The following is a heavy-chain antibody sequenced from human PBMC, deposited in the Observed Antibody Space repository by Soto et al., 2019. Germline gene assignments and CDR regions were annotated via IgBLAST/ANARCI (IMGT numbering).Heavy chain of an antibody. J-gene: IGHJ4*02. CDR3: ARALRITMIVVGPMSY. CDR1: GYTFTGYY. CDR2: INPNSGGT. Sequence: ASVKVSCKASGYTFTGYYIHWVRQAPGQGLEWMGWINPNSGGTNYAQKFQGRVTMTRDTSISTAYMELSRLRSDDTAVYYCARALRITMIVVGPMSYWGQGTLVTVSS. V-gene: IGHV1-2*02. D-gene: IGHD3-22*01.